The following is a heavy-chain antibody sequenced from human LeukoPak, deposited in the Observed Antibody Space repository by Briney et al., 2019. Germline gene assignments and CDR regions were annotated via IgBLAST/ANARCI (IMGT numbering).Heavy chain of an antibody. Sequence: GGSLRLSCAASGFTFSNAWMSWVRQAPGKGLEWVGRIKRITDGGTTEYAAPMKDRFTISRDDSKNTLYLQINSLKTEDTALYYCATDLLDVWGQGTTVTVSS. CDR3: ATDLLDV. CDR1: GFTFSNAW. CDR2: IKRITDGGTT. J-gene: IGHJ6*02. V-gene: IGHV3-15*01.